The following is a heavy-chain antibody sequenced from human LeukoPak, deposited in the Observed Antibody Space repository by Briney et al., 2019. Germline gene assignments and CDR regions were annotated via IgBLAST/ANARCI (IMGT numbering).Heavy chain of an antibody. Sequence: NPSETLSLTCTVSGGSISSSSYYWGWIRQPPGKGLEGTGRIYYSASTYYNPSLQSRVNISVETAKNQFSLKLSTVTAADTAVYYCARRVWRSSMVRGCTKVFDYWGQGTLVTVSS. V-gene: IGHV4-39*01. CDR1: GGSISSSSYY. J-gene: IGHJ4*02. D-gene: IGHD3-10*01. CDR3: ARRVWRSSMVRGCTKVFDY. CDR2: IYYSAST.